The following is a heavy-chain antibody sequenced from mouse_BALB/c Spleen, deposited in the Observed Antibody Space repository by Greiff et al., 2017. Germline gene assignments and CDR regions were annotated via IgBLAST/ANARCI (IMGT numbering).Heavy chain of an antibody. CDR3: TRWDGNYVGFAY. CDR2: ISSGSSYT. D-gene: IGHD2-1*01. V-gene: IGHV5-6-4*01. J-gene: IGHJ3*01. CDR1: GFTFSSYT. Sequence: EVMLVESGGGLVKPGGSLKLSCAASGFTFSSYTMSWVRQTPEKRLEWVATISSGSSYTYYPDSVKGRFTISRDNAKNTLYLQMSSLKSEDTAMYYCTRWDGNYVGFAYWGQGTLVTVSA.